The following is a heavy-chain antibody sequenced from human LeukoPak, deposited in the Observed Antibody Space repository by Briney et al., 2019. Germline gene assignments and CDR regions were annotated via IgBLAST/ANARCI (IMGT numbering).Heavy chain of an antibody. CDR2: ISGSVGST. CDR3: ASLALKYYYYDSSGRWY. J-gene: IGHJ4*02. Sequence: GGSLRLSCAASGFTFSSYAISWVRQAPGKGLEGVSAISGSVGSTYYADSVKGRFTISRDNSKNTLYLQMNSLRAEDTAVYYCASLALKYYYYDSSGRWYWGQGTLVTVSS. V-gene: IGHV3-23*01. D-gene: IGHD3-22*01. CDR1: GFTFSSYA.